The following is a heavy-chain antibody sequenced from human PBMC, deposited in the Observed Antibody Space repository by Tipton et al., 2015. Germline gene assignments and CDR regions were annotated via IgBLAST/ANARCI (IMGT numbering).Heavy chain of an antibody. CDR1: GFTFNSYG. J-gene: IGHJ4*02. Sequence: SLRLSCAASGFTFNSYGMNWVRQAPGKGLEWVSGIRSNGDRTYYAGSVKGRFTISRDNAGNSLYLQMNSLRDEDTAVYYCAKERDFTLGDWGQGTLVTVSS. D-gene: IGHD3-3*01. CDR3: AKERDFTLGD. CDR2: IRSNGDRT. V-gene: IGHV3-23*01.